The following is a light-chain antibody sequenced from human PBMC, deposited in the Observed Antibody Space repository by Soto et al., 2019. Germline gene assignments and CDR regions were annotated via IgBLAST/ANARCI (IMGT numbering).Light chain of an antibody. CDR2: AAS. CDR3: QQLNTYPSYT. V-gene: IGKV1-9*01. J-gene: IGKJ2*01. Sequence: DIPLTQSPSFLSASIGDRCTITCRASQDISSYLAWYQQKPGKAPKLLIYAASTLQSGVPSRFSGSGSGTDFTLTISSLQPEDFATYYCQQLNTYPSYTFGQGTKLEIK. CDR1: QDISSY.